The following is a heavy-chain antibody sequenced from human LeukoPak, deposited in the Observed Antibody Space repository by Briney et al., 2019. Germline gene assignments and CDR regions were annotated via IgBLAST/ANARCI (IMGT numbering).Heavy chain of an antibody. CDR3: ANLKKLKRITIFGVAPAWFDP. V-gene: IGHV3-23*01. CDR1: GFTFSSYA. Sequence: PGGSLRLSCAASGFTFSSYAMSWVRQAPGKGPEWVSAISGSGGSTYYADSVKGRFTISRDNSKNTLYLQMNSLRAEDTAVYYCANLKKLKRITIFGVAPAWFDPWGQGTLVTVSS. J-gene: IGHJ5*02. D-gene: IGHD3-3*01. CDR2: ISGSGGST.